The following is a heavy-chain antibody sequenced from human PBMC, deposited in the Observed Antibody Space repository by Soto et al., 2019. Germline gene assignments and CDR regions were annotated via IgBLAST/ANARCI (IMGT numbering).Heavy chain of an antibody. Sequence: GGSLRLSCAASGFTFSSYAMHWVRQAPGKGLEWVAVISYDGSNKYYADSVKGRFTISRDNSKNTLYLQMNSLRAEDTAVYYCARDIEVAGTHWFDTWGQGTLVPVSS. CDR2: ISYDGSNK. CDR3: ARDIEVAGTHWFDT. D-gene: IGHD6-19*01. V-gene: IGHV3-30-3*01. J-gene: IGHJ5*02. CDR1: GFTFSSYA.